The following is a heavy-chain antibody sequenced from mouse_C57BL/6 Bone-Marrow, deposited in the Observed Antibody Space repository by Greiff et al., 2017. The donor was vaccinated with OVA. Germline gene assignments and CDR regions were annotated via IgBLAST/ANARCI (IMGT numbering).Heavy chain of an antibody. CDR3: TRRSSAGYYFDY. CDR1: GYTFTDYE. D-gene: IGHD3-2*02. Sequence: VQLQQSGAELVRPGASVTLSCKASGYTFTDYEMHWVKQTPVNGLEWIGAIDPENGGTAYNQKFKGKAILTADKSSSTAYMELRSLTSEDSAVYYCTRRSSAGYYFDYCGQGTTLTVSS. CDR2: IDPENGGT. J-gene: IGHJ2*01. V-gene: IGHV1-15*01.